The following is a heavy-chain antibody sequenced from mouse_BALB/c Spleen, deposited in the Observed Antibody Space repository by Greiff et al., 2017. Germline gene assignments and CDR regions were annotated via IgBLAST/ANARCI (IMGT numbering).Heavy chain of an antibody. J-gene: IGHJ2*01. D-gene: IGHD1-2*01. CDR1: GFSLTSYG. Sequence: RESGPGLVAPSQSLSITCPVSGFSLTSYGVHWVRQPPGKGLEWLGVIWAGGSTNYNSALMSRLSISKDNSKSQVFLKMNSLQTDDTAMYYCARASYSFFFDYWGQGTTLTVSS. V-gene: IGHV2-9*02. CDR3: ARASYSFFFDY. CDR2: IWAGGST.